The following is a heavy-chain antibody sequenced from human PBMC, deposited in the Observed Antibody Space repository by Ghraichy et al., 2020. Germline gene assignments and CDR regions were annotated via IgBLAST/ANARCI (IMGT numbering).Heavy chain of an antibody. D-gene: IGHD1-7*01. V-gene: IGHV3-23*01. J-gene: IGHJ4*02. CDR2: FRGSGGSI. CDR3: AKAAGYNWNFQHFDY. Sequence: GGSLRLSCTASGFTFYSYAMSWVRQAPGKGLEWVSTFRGSGGSIYYADSVKGRFSISRDDSNSTLYLHMNSLRAEDTAVYYCAKAAGYNWNFQHFDYWGQGTLVTVSS. CDR1: GFTFYSYA.